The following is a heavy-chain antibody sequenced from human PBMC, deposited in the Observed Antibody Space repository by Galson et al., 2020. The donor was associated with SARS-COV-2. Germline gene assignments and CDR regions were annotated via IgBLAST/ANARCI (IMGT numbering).Heavy chain of an antibody. CDR1: GGSISHDAYY. Sequence: SENMSLTCTVSGGSISHDAYYWGWIRQPTGKGLECIGSIYYSGRTYNNPSLKSRITISVDTSTNQFSLKLRSVTAADTAVYYCARLAEYYDCSHFYYYMDVCGRGTAVTVAS. CDR3: ARLAEYYDCSHFYYYMDV. D-gene: IGHD3-3*01. J-gene: IGHJ6*03. CDR2: IYYSGRT. V-gene: IGHV4-39*01.